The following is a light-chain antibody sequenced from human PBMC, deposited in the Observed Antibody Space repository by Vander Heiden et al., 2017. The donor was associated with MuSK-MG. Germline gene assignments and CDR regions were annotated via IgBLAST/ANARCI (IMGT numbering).Light chain of an antibody. V-gene: IGLV2-14*01. CDR1: SSDAGGYNY. CDR2: EVR. J-gene: IGLJ2*01. Sequence: QSALTHPAPVSGSPGQSTTISCTGTSSDAGGYNYVSWYPQHPGKAPQLLTSEVRNRPTGVSMRFAGANSGNTGSLTISGLQGEDEADYYSRSYKSSRTHRVASGGGTEL. CDR3: RSYKSSRTHRVA.